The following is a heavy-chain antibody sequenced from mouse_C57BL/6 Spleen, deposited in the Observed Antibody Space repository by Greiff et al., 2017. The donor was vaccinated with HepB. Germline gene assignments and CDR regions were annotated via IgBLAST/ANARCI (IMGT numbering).Heavy chain of an antibody. CDR2: IYPGDGDT. Sequence: QVQLRQSGAELVKPGASVKISCKASGYAFSSYWMNWVKQRPGKGLEWIGQIYPGDGDTNYNGKFKGKATLTADKSSSTAYMQLSSLTSEDSAVYFCARGEDGTSFAYWGQGTLVTVSA. CDR1: GYAFSSYW. V-gene: IGHV1-80*01. J-gene: IGHJ3*01. D-gene: IGHD1-3*01. CDR3: ARGEDGTSFAY.